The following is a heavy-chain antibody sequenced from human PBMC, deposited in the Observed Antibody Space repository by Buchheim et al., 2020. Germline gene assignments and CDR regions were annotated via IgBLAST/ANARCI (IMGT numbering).Heavy chain of an antibody. CDR3: ARGLEYSSSPGDYGMDV. V-gene: IGHV1-8*02. CDR2: MNPNSGNT. Sequence: QVQLVQSGAEVKKPGSSVKVSCKASGGTFSSYDINWVRQATGQGLEWMGWMNPNSGNTGYAQKFQGRVTMPRNTSIITYYMELSSLRSEDKAVYYWARGLEYSSSPGDYGMDVWGQGTT. CDR1: GGTFSSYD. J-gene: IGHJ6*01. D-gene: IGHD6-6*01.